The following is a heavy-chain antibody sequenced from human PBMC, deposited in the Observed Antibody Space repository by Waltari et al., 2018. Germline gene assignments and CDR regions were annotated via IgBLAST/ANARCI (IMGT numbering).Heavy chain of an antibody. V-gene: IGHV3-30*18. D-gene: IGHD2-2*01. J-gene: IGHJ4*02. CDR2: ISYDGSNK. Sequence: QVQLVESGGGVVQPGRSLRLSCAASGFTFSRYGMHWVRQAPGKGLEWVAVISYDGSNKYYADSVKGRFTISRDNSKNTLYLQMNSLRAEDTAVYYCAKHLSTALGYWGQGTLVTVSS. CDR3: AKHLSTALGY. CDR1: GFTFSRYG.